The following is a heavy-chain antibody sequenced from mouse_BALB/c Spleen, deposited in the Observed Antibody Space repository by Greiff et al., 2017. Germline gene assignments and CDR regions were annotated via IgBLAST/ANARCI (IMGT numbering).Heavy chain of an antibody. CDR2: ISYSGST. J-gene: IGHJ4*01. V-gene: IGHV3-2*02. CDR3: ANYGSSYDYAMDY. Sequence: EVQRVESGPGLVKPSQSLSLTCTVTGYSITSDYAWNWIRQFPGNKLEWMGYISYSGSTRYNPSLKSRISITRDTSKNQFFLQLNSVTTEDTATYDCANYGSSYDYAMDYWGQGTSVTVSS. D-gene: IGHD1-1*01. CDR1: GYSITSDYA.